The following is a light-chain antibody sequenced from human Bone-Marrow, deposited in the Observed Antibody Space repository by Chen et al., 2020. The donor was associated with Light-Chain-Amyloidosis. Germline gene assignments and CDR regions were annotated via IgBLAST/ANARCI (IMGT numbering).Light chain of an antibody. CDR3: QVWDSATDHPI. V-gene: IGLV3-21*02. J-gene: IGLJ2*01. CDR2: DDR. CDR1: NIGRES. Sequence: SFILTQPPSVSVAPGQPARITCGEDNIGRESVHWYQQKPGQAPVLVVFDDRDRPSGIPDRFSGSNSGNTATLTISRVGAGDEADDDCQVWDSATDHPIFGGGTRLSVL.